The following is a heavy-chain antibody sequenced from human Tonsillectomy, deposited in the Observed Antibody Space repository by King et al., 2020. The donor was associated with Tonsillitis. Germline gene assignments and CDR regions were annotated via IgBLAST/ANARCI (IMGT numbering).Heavy chain of an antibody. V-gene: IGHV2-5*02. CDR2: IFCDDDK. Sequence: TLKESGPTLVKPTQTLTLTCTFSGFSLSTSGVGVGWIRQPPGKALEWLALIFCDDDKRYSASLNIRLTITKATSTNKVVLTMTNMDPVETGTYYCAHPRYRTSLFYFDYWGQGTLVTVSS. D-gene: IGHD6-13*01. CDR3: AHPRYRTSLFYFDY. J-gene: IGHJ4*02. CDR1: GFSLSTSGVG.